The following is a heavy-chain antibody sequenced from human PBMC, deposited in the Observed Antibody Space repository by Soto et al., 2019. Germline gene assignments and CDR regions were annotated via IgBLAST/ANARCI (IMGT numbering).Heavy chain of an antibody. V-gene: IGHV1-2*02. D-gene: IGHD6-6*01. Sequence: ASVKVSCKASGYTFTGYYMHWVRQAPGQGLEWMGWINPNSGGTNYAQKFQGRVTMTRDTSISTAYMELSSLKASDTAIYYCSKFKYSTSVRYLQHWGQGTLVTVSS. CDR3: SKFKYSTSVRYLQH. CDR1: GYTFTGYY. CDR2: INPNSGGT. J-gene: IGHJ1*01.